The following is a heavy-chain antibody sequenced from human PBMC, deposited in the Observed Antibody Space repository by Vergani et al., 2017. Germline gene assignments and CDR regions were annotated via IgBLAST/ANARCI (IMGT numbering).Heavy chain of an antibody. D-gene: IGHD3-10*01. CDR3: VKEKRDMGSYFFDS. Sequence: EVHLLESGGGLVQSGGSLRLSCAASGFTFSNSAVSWVRQAPGRGLAWVSSISGPGLSTYYADSVKGRFSISRGNSKNTVFQQMHSLRAEDTAIYDCVKEKRDMGSYFFDSWGHGILVTVSS. CDR2: ISGPGLST. CDR1: GFTFSNSA. J-gene: IGHJ4*01. V-gene: IGHV3-23*01.